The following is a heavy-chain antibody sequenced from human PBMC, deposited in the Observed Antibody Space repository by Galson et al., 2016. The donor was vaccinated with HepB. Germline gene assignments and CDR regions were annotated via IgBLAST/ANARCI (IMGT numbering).Heavy chain of an antibody. CDR3: ATFLPAGHYWYPHL. V-gene: IGHV3-53*01. CDR2: IYKDGNT. J-gene: IGHJ2*01. CDR1: GFSVSDSY. D-gene: IGHD2-21*01. Sequence: SLRLSCAASGFSVSDSYMTWVRQAPGKGLDWVSIIYKDGNTFHAQFVKGRFTISRDNSKNSLDLQMSNVRAEDTAVYYCATFLPAGHYWYPHLWGRGTLVSVSS.